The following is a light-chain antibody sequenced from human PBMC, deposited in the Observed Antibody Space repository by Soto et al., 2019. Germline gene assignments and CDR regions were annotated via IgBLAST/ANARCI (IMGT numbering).Light chain of an antibody. J-gene: IGLJ1*01. CDR1: SSDVGSYNL. Sequence: QSVLTQPASVSGSPGQSITISCTGTSSDVGSYNLVSWYQHHPGKAPKLMIYEGSKRPSGVSNRFSGSKSGNTASLTISGLQAEDEDDYYCCSFAGSSTYVFGTGTKVPV. V-gene: IGLV2-23*01. CDR2: EGS. CDR3: CSFAGSSTYV.